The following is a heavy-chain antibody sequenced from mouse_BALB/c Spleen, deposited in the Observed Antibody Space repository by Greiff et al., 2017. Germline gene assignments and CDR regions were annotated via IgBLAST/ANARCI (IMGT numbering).Heavy chain of an antibody. CDR3: ARRVYGSPAMDY. CDR1: GYAFSSYW. Sequence: QVQLQQSGAELVRPGSSVKISCKASGYAFSSYWMNWVKQRPGQGLEWIGQIYPGDGDTNYNGKFKGKATLTADKSSSTAYMQLSSLTSEDSAVYFCARRVYGSPAMDYWGQGTSVTVSS. J-gene: IGHJ4*01. D-gene: IGHD1-1*01. CDR2: IYPGDGDT. V-gene: IGHV1-80*01.